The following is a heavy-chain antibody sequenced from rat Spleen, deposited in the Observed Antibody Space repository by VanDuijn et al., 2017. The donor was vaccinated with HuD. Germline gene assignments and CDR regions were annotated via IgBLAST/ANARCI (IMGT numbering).Heavy chain of an antibody. CDR1: GFSLSNYG. Sequence: QVQLKESGPGLVQPSQTLSLTCTVSGFSLSNYGVFWVRQPPGKGLEWMGGIWGDGSTNYNSALKSRLSISRDTSKSKVFLKMNSLQTEDTAMYFCVRGSAYFDYWGQGVMVTVSS. J-gene: IGHJ2*01. CDR3: VRGSAYFDY. D-gene: IGHD3-2*01. V-gene: IGHV2-13*01. CDR2: IWGDGST.